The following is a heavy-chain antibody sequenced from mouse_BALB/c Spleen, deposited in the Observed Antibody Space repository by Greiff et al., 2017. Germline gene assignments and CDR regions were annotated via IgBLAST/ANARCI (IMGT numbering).Heavy chain of an antibody. CDR2: IWAGGST. J-gene: IGHJ3*01. Sequence: QVQLKQSGPGLVAPSQSLSITCTVSGFSLTSYGVHWVRQPPGKGLEWLGVIWAGGSTNYNSALMSRLSISKDNSKSQVFLKMNSLQTDDTAMYYCARDRYDEAYWGQGTLVTVSA. CDR3: ARDRYDEAY. CDR1: GFSLTSYG. D-gene: IGHD2-14*01. V-gene: IGHV2-9*02.